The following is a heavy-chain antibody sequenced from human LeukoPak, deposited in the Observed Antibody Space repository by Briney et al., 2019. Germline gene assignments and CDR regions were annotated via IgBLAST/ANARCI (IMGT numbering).Heavy chain of an antibody. D-gene: IGHD2-15*01. CDR1: GGSISSYY. V-gene: IGHV4-4*07. CDR3: ASPRDVAVVVGATAGYFDL. J-gene: IGHJ2*01. Sequence: KPSETLSLTCTVSGGSISSYYWSWIRQPAGKGLEWIGRIYTSGSTDYNPSLKSRVTMSVDTSKNQFSLKLTSVTAADTAVYYCASPRDVAVVVGATAGYFDLWGRGILVTVSS. CDR2: IYTSGST.